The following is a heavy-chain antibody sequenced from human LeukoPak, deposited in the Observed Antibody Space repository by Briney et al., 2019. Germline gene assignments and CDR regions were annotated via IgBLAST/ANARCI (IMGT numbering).Heavy chain of an antibody. CDR2: IYHSGST. D-gene: IGHD1-26*01. CDR3: ARVVGATILGYYYYMDV. V-gene: IGHV4-30-2*01. CDR1: GDSFTSVTDY. J-gene: IGHJ6*03. Sequence: SETLSLTCTVSGDSFTSVTDYWAWARQPPGKGLGWLGYIYHSGSTYYNPSLKSRVTISVDRSKNQFPLKLSSVTAADTAVYYCARVVGATILGYYYYMDVWGKGTTVTVSS.